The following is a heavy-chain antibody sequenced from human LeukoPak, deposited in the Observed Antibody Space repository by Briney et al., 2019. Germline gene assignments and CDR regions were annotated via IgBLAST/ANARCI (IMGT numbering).Heavy chain of an antibody. CDR3: ARHGAGYCTNGVCRHFDY. J-gene: IGHJ4*02. CDR2: IYPGDSDT. CDR1: GYSFTSYW. V-gene: IGHV5-51*01. D-gene: IGHD2-8*01. Sequence: GESLKISCKGPGYSFTSYWIGWVRQLPGKGLEWMGIIYPGDSDTRYSPSFQGQVTISADKSISTAYLQWSSLKASDTAMYYCARHGAGYCTNGVCRHFDYWGQGTLVAVSS.